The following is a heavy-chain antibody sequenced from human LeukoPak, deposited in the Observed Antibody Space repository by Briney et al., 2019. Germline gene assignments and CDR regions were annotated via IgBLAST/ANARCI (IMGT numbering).Heavy chain of an antibody. D-gene: IGHD6-19*01. CDR2: IKQDGSEK. J-gene: IGHJ4*02. CDR3: ARVMYSSGWSFDY. V-gene: IGHV3-7*01. CDR1: GGSFSGYY. Sequence: ETLSLTCAVYGGSFSGYYWSWIRQPPGKGLEWVANIKQDGSEKYYVDSVKGRFTISRDNAKNSLYLQMNSLRAEDTAVYYCARVMYSSGWSFDYWGQGTLVTVSS.